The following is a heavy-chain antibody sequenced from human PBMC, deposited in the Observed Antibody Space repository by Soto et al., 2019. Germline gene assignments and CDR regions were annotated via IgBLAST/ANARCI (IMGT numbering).Heavy chain of an antibody. CDR3: ASPIAVAGGGY. Sequence: PSETLSLTCAVSGYSISSGYYWGWIRQPPGKGLEWIGSIYHSGSTYYNPSLKSRVTISVDTSKNQFSLKLSSVTAADTAVYYCASPIAVAGGGYWGQGTMVTVSS. CDR2: IYHSGST. J-gene: IGHJ4*03. V-gene: IGHV4-38-2*01. D-gene: IGHD6-19*01. CDR1: GYSISSGYY.